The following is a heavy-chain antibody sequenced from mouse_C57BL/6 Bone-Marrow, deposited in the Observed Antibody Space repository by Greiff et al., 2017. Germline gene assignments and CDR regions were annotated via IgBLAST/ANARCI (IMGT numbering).Heavy chain of an antibody. CDR3: ARSVLRSYYFDY. CDR2: IDPEDGEP. Sequence: VQLQQSGAELVKPGASVKLSCTASGFNIKDYYMHWVKQRTEQGLEWIGRIDPEDGEPKYAPKFQGKATITADTSSNTAYLQLSSLTSEDTAVYYCARSVLRSYYFDYWGQGTSLTVSS. J-gene: IGHJ2*02. D-gene: IGHD1-1*01. CDR1: GFNIKDYY. V-gene: IGHV14-2*01.